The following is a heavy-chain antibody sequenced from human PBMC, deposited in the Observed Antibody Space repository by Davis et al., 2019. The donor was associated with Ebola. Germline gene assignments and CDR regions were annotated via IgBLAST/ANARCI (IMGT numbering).Heavy chain of an antibody. V-gene: IGHV5-51*01. J-gene: IGHJ4*02. CDR3: ARPGSSWQPPFDY. Sequence: GESLKISCKGSDDSFTSNYIDWVRQMPGKGLEWMGIIHPGDSDTRYSPSFQGQVTISADKYISTGYLQWSSLKASDTAMYYCARPGSSWQPPFDYWGQGTLVTVSS. CDR2: IHPGDSDT. CDR1: DDSFTSNY. D-gene: IGHD6-13*01.